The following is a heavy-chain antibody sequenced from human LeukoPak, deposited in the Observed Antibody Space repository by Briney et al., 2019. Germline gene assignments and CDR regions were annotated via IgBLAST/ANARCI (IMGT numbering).Heavy chain of an antibody. J-gene: IGHJ4*02. D-gene: IGHD5-12*01. CDR3: ASLGDTTYIVAPIY. V-gene: IGHV5-51*01. CDR2: IHPANSNT. Sequence: GESLQISCEASGYSFTTYWIGWLRPMPGKGLEWMGVIHPANSNTRYSPSFQGQVTISVDKSISTAYLQWSSLKASDTAIYYCASLGDTTYIVAPIYWGQGTLVTVSS. CDR1: GYSFTTYW.